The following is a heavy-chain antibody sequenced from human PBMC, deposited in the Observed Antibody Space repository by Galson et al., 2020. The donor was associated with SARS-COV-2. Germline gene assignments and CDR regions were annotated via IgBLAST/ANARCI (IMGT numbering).Heavy chain of an antibody. CDR3: ARGSSMVLDY. Sequence: GALRLSCAASGFTFRSYSMTWVRQAPGKGLEWVSFISSTGTYIYYADSVKGRFTISRDNAKNSLYLQMNSLRAEDTALYYCARGSSMVLDYWGQGSLVTVSS. V-gene: IGHV3-21*01. D-gene: IGHD3-10*01. CDR1: GFTFRSYS. J-gene: IGHJ4*02. CDR2: ISSTGTYI.